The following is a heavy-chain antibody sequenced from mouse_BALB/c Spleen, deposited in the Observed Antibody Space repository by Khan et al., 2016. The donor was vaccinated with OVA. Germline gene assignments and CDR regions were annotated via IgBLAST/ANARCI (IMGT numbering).Heavy chain of an antibody. V-gene: IGHV2-2*02. Sequence: QVQLKESGPGLVQPSQSLSITCTVSGFSLTNYSVHWVRQSPGKGLEWLGVIWSAGSTDYNAAFISRLTIRKDNSRSQVFFKMNSLQPNDTAIYYWGRRGYDYGRGALFAYWGQGTLVTVSA. CDR1: GFSLTNYS. D-gene: IGHD2-4*01. J-gene: IGHJ3*01. CDR2: IWSAGST. CDR3: GRRGYDYGRGALFAY.